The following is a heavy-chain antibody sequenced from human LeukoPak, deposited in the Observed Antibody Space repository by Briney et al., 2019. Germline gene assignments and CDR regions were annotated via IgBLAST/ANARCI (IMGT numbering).Heavy chain of an antibody. J-gene: IGHJ6*03. Sequence: PSETLSLTCTVSGGSIRGFACTSSRQPPGKGLEWIGYIYYSGSTNYSPSLKSRVTISVDTSKNKFSLKLSSVTAADTAVYYCATSYDSSGYNYYYMDVWGKGTTVTVSS. CDR2: IYYSGST. CDR3: ATSYDSSGYNYYYMDV. CDR1: GGSIRGFA. V-gene: IGHV4-59*08. D-gene: IGHD3-22*01.